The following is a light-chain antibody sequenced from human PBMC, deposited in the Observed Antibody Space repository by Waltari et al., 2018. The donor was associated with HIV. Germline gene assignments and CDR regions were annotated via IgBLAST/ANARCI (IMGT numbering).Light chain of an antibody. CDR1: ALPKQY. V-gene: IGLV3-25*03. CDR2: KDS. CDR3: QSADSSGTYPWV. Sequence: SYELTQPPSVSVSPGQTARITCSGDALPKQYAYWYQQKPGQAPVLVIYKDSGRPSGIPGRCSGSSTGKTVTLTISGVQAEDEADYYCQSADSSGTYPWVFGGGTKLTVL. J-gene: IGLJ3*02.